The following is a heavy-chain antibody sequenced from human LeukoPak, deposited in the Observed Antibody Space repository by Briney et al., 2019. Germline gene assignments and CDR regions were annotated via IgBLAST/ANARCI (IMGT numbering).Heavy chain of an antibody. V-gene: IGHV4-39*01. J-gene: IGHJ5*02. D-gene: IGHD6-13*01. CDR1: SGSISSSGYY. CDR3: ARMFRSSWYINWFDP. CDR2: VYYSGPT. Sequence: SETLSLTCTVSSGSISSSGYYWGWVRQSPGKGLEWIGTVYYSGPTFYNPSLKSRVTVSVDTSKNQFSLKLNFVTAADTAMYYCARMFRSSWYINWFDPWGQGTLVTVSS.